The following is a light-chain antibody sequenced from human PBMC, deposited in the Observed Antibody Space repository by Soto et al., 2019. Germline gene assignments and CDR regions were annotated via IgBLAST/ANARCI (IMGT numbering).Light chain of an antibody. CDR1: SSDVGSYNL. J-gene: IGLJ2*01. Sequence: QSALTQPASVSGSPGQSITISCTGTSSDVGSYNLVSWYQQHPGKAPKLMIYEGTTRPSGVSNRFSGSKSGNTASLTISGLQAEDEADYYCCSYAGISTVIFGGGTKLTVL. CDR3: CSYAGISTVI. CDR2: EGT. V-gene: IGLV2-23*01.